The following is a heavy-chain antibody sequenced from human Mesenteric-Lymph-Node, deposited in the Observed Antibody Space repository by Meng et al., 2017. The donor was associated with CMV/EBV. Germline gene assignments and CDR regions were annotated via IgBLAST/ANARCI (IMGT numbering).Heavy chain of an antibody. D-gene: IGHD1-1*01. V-gene: IGHV1-46*01. CDR1: GYTFTSYY. J-gene: IGHJ5*02. CDR2: INPSGGST. CDR3: ARAPTTGNWFDP. Sequence: ASVKVSCKASGYTFTSYYMHWVRQAPGQGFEWMGIINPSGGSTSYAQKFQGRVTMTRDTSTSTVYMELSSLRSEDTAVYYCARAPTTGNWFDPWGQGTLVTVSS.